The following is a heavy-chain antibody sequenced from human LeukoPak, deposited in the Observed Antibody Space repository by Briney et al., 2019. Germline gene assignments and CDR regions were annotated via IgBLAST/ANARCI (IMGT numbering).Heavy chain of an antibody. J-gene: IGHJ4*02. CDR2: INHGGST. V-gene: IGHV4-34*01. Sequence: SETLSLTCAVYGGSFSGYYWSWIRQPPGKGLEWIGEINHGGSTNYNPSLKSRVTISVDTSKNQFSLKLSSVTAADTAVYYCARPGYSYGYFLENWGQGTLVTVSS. D-gene: IGHD5-18*01. CDR1: GGSFSGYY. CDR3: ARPGYSYGYFLEN.